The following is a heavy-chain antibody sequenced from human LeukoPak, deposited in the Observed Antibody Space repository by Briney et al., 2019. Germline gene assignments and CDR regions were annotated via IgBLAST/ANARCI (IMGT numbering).Heavy chain of an antibody. Sequence: GRSLRLSCAASGFTFSSYGMHWVRQAPGKGLEWVAVISYDGSNKYYADSVKGRFTISRDNSKNTLYLKMNSLRAEDTAVYYCAKTYYYGSGLLFDGMDVWGQGTTVTVSS. J-gene: IGHJ6*02. D-gene: IGHD3-10*01. CDR3: AKTYYYGSGLLFDGMDV. CDR1: GFTFSSYG. CDR2: ISYDGSNK. V-gene: IGHV3-30*18.